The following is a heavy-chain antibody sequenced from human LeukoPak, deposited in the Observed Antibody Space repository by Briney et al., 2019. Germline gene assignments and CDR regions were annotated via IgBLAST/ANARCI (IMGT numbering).Heavy chain of an antibody. V-gene: IGHV4-59*01. J-gene: IGHJ5*02. CDR1: GGSISTYF. D-gene: IGHD6-19*01. CDR3: ARGGGSGWYEKIWFDP. Sequence: SETLSLTCTVSGGSISTYFWSWIRQPPGKGLEWIGYVYYSGTTNYNPSLKSRGTISVDTSKNQFSLRLTSVTAADTAVYYCARGGGSGWYEKIWFDPWGQGTLVTVSS. CDR2: VYYSGTT.